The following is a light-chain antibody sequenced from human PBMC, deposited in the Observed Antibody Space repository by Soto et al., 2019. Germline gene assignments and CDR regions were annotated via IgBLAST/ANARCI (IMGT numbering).Light chain of an antibody. CDR3: SSYTSSTTEV. Sequence: QSALTPPASVSGSPGQSITISCTGTSSDVCGYNYVSWYQQHPGKAPKLMIYDVSSLPSGVSNRFSGSKSGNTASLTISGLQAEDEADYYCSSYTSSTTEVFGTGTKLTVL. CDR1: SSDVCGYNY. J-gene: IGLJ1*01. CDR2: DVS. V-gene: IGLV2-14*01.